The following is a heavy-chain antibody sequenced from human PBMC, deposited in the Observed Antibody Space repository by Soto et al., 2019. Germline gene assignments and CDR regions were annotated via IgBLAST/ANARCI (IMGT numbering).Heavy chain of an antibody. Sequence: QVQLVQSGAEVKKPGSSLQVSCKASGGTFSSYAISWVRQAPGQGLEWMGGIIPIFGTANYAQKFQGRVTITADESTSTAYMELSSLRSEDTAVYYCARSNPGITGTRRAFDIWGQGTMVTVSS. V-gene: IGHV1-69*01. CDR3: ARSNPGITGTRRAFDI. CDR2: IIPIFGTA. CDR1: GGTFSSYA. J-gene: IGHJ3*02. D-gene: IGHD1-7*01.